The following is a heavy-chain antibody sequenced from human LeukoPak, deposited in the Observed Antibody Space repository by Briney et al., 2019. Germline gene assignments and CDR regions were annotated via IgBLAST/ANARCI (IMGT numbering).Heavy chain of an antibody. V-gene: IGHV3-21*01. CDR1: GFTFSSYS. CDR3: ARDKTTVTTLDY. CDR2: ISSSSSYI. D-gene: IGHD4-17*01. J-gene: IGHJ4*02. Sequence: GGSLRLSCAASGFTFSSYSMNWVRQAPGKGLEWVSSISSSSSYIYYADSVKGRFTISRDNAKNSLYLQMNSLRAEDTAVYYCARDKTTVTTLDYWGQGTLVTVAS.